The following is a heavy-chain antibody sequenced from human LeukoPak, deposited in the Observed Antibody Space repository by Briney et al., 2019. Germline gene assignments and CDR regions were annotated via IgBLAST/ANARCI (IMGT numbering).Heavy chain of an antibody. J-gene: IGHJ3*02. V-gene: IGHV4-59*11. CDR1: GGSISSHY. CDR3: ARGRYCSADICSGGDAFDI. Sequence: PSETLSLTCTVSGGSISSHYWSWIRQPPGKGLGWIGYIYYSGSTNYNPSLKSRVTMSVDTSKNQFSLKLSSVTAADTAVYYCARGRYCSADICSGGDAFDIWGQGTMVSVSS. D-gene: IGHD2-15*01. CDR2: IYYSGST.